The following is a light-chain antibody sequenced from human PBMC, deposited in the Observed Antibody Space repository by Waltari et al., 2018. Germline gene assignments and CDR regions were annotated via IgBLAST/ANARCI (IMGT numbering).Light chain of an antibody. CDR3: QQYGSSRT. V-gene: IGKV3-20*01. J-gene: IGKJ1*01. Sequence: ETVLTQSPGTLSLSPGERATLSCRASQSVSSSYLAWYQQKPGQAPRLLIYGASTRATGIPDRFSGSGSGTDFTLTISRLEPEDVAVYYCQQYGSSRTFGQGTKVEIK. CDR1: QSVSSSY. CDR2: GAS.